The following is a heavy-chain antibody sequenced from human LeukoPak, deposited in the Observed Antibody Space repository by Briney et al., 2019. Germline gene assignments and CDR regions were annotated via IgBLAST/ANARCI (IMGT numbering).Heavy chain of an antibody. CDR1: GFTFSSYE. CDR3: ARDAPGAREIGGGLDM. D-gene: IGHD2-15*01. V-gene: IGHV3-30*02. Sequence: PGGSLRLSCAGSGFTFSSYEMNWVRQAPGKGLEWVAIIRYDGSNKDYADSVNGRFAISRDNSKNTLHLQMNSLRTEDTAVYYCARDAPGAREIGGGLDMWGQGTMVIVSS. J-gene: IGHJ3*02. CDR2: IRYDGSNK.